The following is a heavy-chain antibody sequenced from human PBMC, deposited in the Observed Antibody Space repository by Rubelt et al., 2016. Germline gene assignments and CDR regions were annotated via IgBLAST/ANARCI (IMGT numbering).Heavy chain of an antibody. V-gene: IGHV1-69*01. J-gene: IGHJ4*02. Sequence: QVQLVQSGAEVKKPGSSVKVSCKASGGTFSSYAISWVRQAPGQGLEWMGGIIPIFGTANDAQKFQGRVTITADESTSTDYMGMSSLRSEDTAVYYCARGSGSYTFDHWGQGTLVTVSS. CDR1: GGTFSSYA. D-gene: IGHD1-26*01. CDR2: IIPIFGTA. CDR3: ARGSGSYTFDH.